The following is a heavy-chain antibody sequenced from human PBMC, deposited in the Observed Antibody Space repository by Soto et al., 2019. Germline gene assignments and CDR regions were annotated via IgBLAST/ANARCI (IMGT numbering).Heavy chain of an antibody. Sequence: QEQLVESGGDVVQPGGSLRLSCAASGFTLNRQDMHWVRQAPGKGLEWVAGLSYDGIAQYYADSVKGRFNISRDNFNNSLYLQKISLRVDDTALYYCVKGRWYGSSSPSDRWCQGTLVTVSS. CDR1: GFTLNRQD. V-gene: IGHV3-30*18. CDR2: LSYDGIAQ. J-gene: IGHJ5*02. CDR3: VKGRWYGSSSPSDR. D-gene: IGHD6-6*01.